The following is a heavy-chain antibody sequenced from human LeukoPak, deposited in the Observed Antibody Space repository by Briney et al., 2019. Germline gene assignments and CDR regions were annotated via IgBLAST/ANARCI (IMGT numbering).Heavy chain of an antibody. J-gene: IGHJ2*01. V-gene: IGHV4-4*07. CDR2: IETSGNT. CDR3: ARVSSSWYQDWYFDL. CDR1: SGSINTYY. D-gene: IGHD6-13*01. Sequence: SETLSLTCSVSSGSINTYYWSWIRQPAGKGLEWIGRIETSGNTNYKPSLKSRVTMSVDTSKNQFSLKLSSVTAADTAVYYCARVSSSWYQDWYFDLWGRGTLVTVSS.